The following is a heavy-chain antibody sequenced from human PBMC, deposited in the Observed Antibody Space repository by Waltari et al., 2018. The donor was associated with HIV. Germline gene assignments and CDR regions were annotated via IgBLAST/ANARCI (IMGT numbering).Heavy chain of an antibody. CDR2: IYYSGST. J-gene: IGHJ4*02. Sequence: QVHLQESGPGLVMPSQTLSLTCTVPGGSLLIHYCTWLRTPPGKGLEWIGYIYYSGSTTYNPSLKSRVTISVDTSKNQFSLKLSSVTAADTAVYYCARQTAMVTSYFDYWGQGTLVTVSS. V-gene: IGHV4-59*11. D-gene: IGHD5-18*01. CDR3: ARQTAMVTSYFDY. CDR1: GGSLLIHY.